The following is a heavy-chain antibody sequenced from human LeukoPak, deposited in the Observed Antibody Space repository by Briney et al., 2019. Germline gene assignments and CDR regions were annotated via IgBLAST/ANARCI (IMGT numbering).Heavy chain of an antibody. J-gene: IGHJ4*02. CDR1: GFTVSSNY. V-gene: IGHV3-53*01. D-gene: IGHD3-3*01. Sequence: GGSLRLSCAASGFTVSSNYMSWVRQAPGKGLEWVSVIYSGGSTYYADSVKGRFTISRDNSKNTLYLQMNSLRAADTAVYYCARDSSNYDFWPGQWDWGQGTLVTVSS. CDR3: ARDSSNYDFWPGQWD. CDR2: IYSGGST.